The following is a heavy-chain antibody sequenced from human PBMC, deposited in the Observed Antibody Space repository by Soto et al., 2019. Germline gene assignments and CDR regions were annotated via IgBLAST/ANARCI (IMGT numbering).Heavy chain of an antibody. CDR1: GGSFSGYY. V-gene: IGHV4-34*01. J-gene: IGHJ4*02. Sequence: QVQLQQWGAGLLKPSETLSLTCAVYGGSFSGYYWSWIRQPPGKGLEWIGEINHSGSTNYTPSLKSRVTISVDTPKTQFTLELSAVTAAATAVYYCARAGTGFDYWGQGILVTVSS. CDR2: INHSGST. CDR3: ARAGTGFDY.